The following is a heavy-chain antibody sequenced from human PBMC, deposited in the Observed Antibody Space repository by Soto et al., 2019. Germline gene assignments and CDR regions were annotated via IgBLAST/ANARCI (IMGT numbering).Heavy chain of an antibody. D-gene: IGHD3-22*01. CDR1: GGSSSGYY. CDR3: ARVLRITMTLRPPNWFDP. CDR2: INHSGST. J-gene: IGHJ5*02. V-gene: IGHV4-34*01. Sequence: SETLSLTCAVYGGSSSGYYWSWIRQPPGKGLEWIGEINHSGSTNYNPSLKSRVTISVDTSKNQFSLKLSSVTAADTAVYYCARVLRITMTLRPPNWFDPWGQGTLVTVSS.